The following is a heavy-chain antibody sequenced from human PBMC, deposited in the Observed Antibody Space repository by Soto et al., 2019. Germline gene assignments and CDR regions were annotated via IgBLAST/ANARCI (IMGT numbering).Heavy chain of an antibody. CDR3: ARKAWVRFDY. CDR1: GDSMTRRVW. D-gene: IGHD6-13*01. Sequence: SETLSLTCTVSGDSMTRRVWRTWVRQPPGKGLEWIGEVFHTGNTNYNPSLKSRVTMSVDKSTNEFSLKVTSVTAADTAIYYCARKAWVRFDYWGQGALVTVSS. CDR2: VFHTGNT. J-gene: IGHJ4*02. V-gene: IGHV4-4*02.